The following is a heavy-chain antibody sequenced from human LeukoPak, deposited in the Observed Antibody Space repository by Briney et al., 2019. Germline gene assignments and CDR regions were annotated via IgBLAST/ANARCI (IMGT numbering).Heavy chain of an antibody. D-gene: IGHD5-18*01. Sequence: GGSLRLSCAASGFTFDDHGMNWVRHAPGKGLEWVSGINWNGGSTFYADSVKGRFTISRDNSKNTLYLQMNSLRAEDTAVYYCAKDPSRGYSYGTYYYYYMDVWGKGTTVTVSS. V-gene: IGHV3-20*04. CDR2: INWNGGST. CDR1: GFTFDDHG. CDR3: AKDPSRGYSYGTYYYYYMDV. J-gene: IGHJ6*03.